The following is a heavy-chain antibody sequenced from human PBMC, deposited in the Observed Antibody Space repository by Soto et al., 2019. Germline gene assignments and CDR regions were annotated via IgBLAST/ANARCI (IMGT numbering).Heavy chain of an antibody. Sequence: SESLSLTCAISGSSVSTINWGIWVRQPPGKGLEWIGEIHHTDGSHYNPSLKSRVSISVDKSKNQISLQLTSVTAADTAVYYCARHGGFSFDYWGQGTLVTVTS. CDR3: ARHGGFSFDY. J-gene: IGHJ4*02. CDR1: GSSVSTINW. V-gene: IGHV4-4*02. D-gene: IGHD2-15*01. CDR2: IHHTDGS.